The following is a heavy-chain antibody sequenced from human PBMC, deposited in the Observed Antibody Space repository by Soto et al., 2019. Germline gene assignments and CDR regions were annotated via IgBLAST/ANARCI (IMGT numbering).Heavy chain of an antibody. D-gene: IGHD3-10*01. J-gene: IGHJ5*02. V-gene: IGHV3-48*03. Sequence: GGSLRLSCTASGFTVSSSEMNWVRQAPGKGLEWVSYINEDGTTFYADSVRGRFTISRDSAENSLFLQMNGLRADDTAVYYCARDAISMVRGTDNWFDPWGQGTLVTVSS. CDR1: GFTVSSSE. CDR3: ARDAISMVRGTDNWFDP. CDR2: INEDGTT.